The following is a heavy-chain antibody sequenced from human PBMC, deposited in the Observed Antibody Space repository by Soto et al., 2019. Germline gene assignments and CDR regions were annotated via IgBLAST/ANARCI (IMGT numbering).Heavy chain of an antibody. J-gene: IGHJ4*02. V-gene: IGHV3-30-3*01. Sequence: GGSLRLSCAASGFTFSSYAMHWVRQAPGKGLEWVAVISYDGSNKYYADSVKGRFTISRDNSKNTLYLQMNSLRAEDTAVYYCARADYYFDYWGQGTLVTVSS. CDR2: ISYDGSNK. D-gene: IGHD3-3*01. CDR3: ARADYYFDY. CDR1: GFTFSSYA.